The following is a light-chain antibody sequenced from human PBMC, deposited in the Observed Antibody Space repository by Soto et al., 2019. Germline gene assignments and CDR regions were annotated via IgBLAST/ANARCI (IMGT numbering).Light chain of an antibody. CDR1: QDIGND. J-gene: IGKJ1*01. CDR2: TAS. Sequence: IQMTQSPSSMSASVGDRVTITCRASQDIGNDLGWYQQKPGKAPRLLISTASTLESGVPARFSGSGSGTHFILTISSLQPEDFATYFCLQDYNYPRTFCQGTQVEI. V-gene: IGKV1-6*01. CDR3: LQDYNYPRT.